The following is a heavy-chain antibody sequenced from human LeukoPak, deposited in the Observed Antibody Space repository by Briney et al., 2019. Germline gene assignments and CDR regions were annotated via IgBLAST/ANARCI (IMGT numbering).Heavy chain of an antibody. J-gene: IGHJ6*04. CDR1: GGSFSGYY. CDR3: ARGLGGMDV. V-gene: IGHV4-34*01. CDR2: INHSGST. Sequence: SGTLSLTCAVYGGSFSGYYWSWIRQPPGKGLEWIGEINHSGSTNYNPSLKSRVTISVDTSKNQFSLKLSSVTAADTAVYYCARGLGGMDVWGKGTTVTVSP. D-gene: IGHD3-16*01.